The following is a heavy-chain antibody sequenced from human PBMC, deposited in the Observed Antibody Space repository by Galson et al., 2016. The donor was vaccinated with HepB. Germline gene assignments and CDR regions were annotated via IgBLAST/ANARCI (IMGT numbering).Heavy chain of an antibody. Sequence: SVKVSCKASGYTFTSYGISWVRQAPGQGLEWMGWISAYNGNTNYAQKLQGRVTMTTDTSTSTAYMELRSLRSDDTAVYYCARAPPYSGYDVYYYYYGMDVWGQGTTVTVSS. CDR2: ISAYNGNT. V-gene: IGHV1-18*01. CDR1: GYTFTSYG. CDR3: ARAPPYSGYDVYYYYYGMDV. D-gene: IGHD5-12*01. J-gene: IGHJ6*02.